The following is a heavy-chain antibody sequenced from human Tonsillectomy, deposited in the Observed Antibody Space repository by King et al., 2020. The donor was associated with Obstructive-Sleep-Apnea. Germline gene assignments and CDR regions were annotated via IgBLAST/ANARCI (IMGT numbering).Heavy chain of an antibody. Sequence: VQLVESGGGLVQPGGSLRLSCAASGLTFSSYSMNWVRQAPGKGLEWVSYISRSSSTTYYADSVKGRFTISRDNAKNSLYLQLNSLRAEDTAVYYCARDGSSLAAAGHYDYYGMDVWGQGTTVTVSS. CDR3: ARDGSSLAAAGHYDYYGMDV. J-gene: IGHJ6*02. CDR2: ISRSSSTT. V-gene: IGHV3-48*01. D-gene: IGHD6-13*01. CDR1: GLTFSSYS.